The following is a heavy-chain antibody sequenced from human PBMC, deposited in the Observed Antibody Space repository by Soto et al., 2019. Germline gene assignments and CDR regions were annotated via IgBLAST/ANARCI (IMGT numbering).Heavy chain of an antibody. D-gene: IGHD6-19*01. CDR1: GFNFKKFA. Sequence: LRLSCVASGFNFKKFAMSWVRQAPGEGLEWVSGISCCGGSTSYADSVKGRFSIARDDSTNTLSLQMNNLRVEDTAQYYCAKADGEQWLLPHLDKWGQGTLVTVSS. J-gene: IGHJ4*02. CDR3: AKADGEQWLLPHLDK. CDR2: ISCCGGST. V-gene: IGHV3-23*01.